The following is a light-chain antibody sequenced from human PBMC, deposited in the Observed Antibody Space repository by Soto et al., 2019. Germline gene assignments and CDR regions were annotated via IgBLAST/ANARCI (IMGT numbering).Light chain of an antibody. J-gene: IGKJ4*01. CDR2: DAS. Sequence: DIQMTQSPSTLSASVGDRVTITCRASQSISSWLAWYQQKPGKAPNLLIYDASTLESGVPSRFSGSGSGTEFTLTIISLQPDDFATYYCQQYSTYSPFGGGTKVEIK. CDR3: QQYSTYSP. V-gene: IGKV1-5*01. CDR1: QSISSW.